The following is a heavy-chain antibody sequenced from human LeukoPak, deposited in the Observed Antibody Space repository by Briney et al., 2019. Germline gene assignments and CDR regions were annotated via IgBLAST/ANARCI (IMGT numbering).Heavy chain of an antibody. V-gene: IGHV1-46*01. Sequence: GASVKVSCKASGYTFISYYIHWVRQAPGQGLEWMGIINPGGGSTTYARKFQGRVTMTRDTSTSTVYMELSSLRSEDTAIYYCARGGDNSYFDYWGQGTLVTVSS. CDR3: ARGGDNSYFDY. CDR1: GYTFISYY. J-gene: IGHJ4*02. CDR2: INPGGGST. D-gene: IGHD4-23*01.